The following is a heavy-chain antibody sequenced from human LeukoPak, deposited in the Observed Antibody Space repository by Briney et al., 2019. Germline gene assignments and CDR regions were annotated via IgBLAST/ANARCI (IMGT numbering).Heavy chain of an antibody. CDR3: ARELTRYSGYGGTLTV. D-gene: IGHD5-12*01. Sequence: VASVKVSCKASGGTFSSYAISWVRQAPGQGLEWMGRIIPILGIANYAQKFQGRVTITADKSTSTAYMELSSLRSEDTAVYYCARELTRYSGYGGTLTVWGQGTLVTVSS. CDR2: IIPILGIA. J-gene: IGHJ4*02. CDR1: GGTFSSYA. V-gene: IGHV1-69*04.